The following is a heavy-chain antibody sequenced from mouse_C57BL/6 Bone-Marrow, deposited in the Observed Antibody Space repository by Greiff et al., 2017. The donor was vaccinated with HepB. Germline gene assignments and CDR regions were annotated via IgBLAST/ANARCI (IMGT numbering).Heavy chain of an antibody. CDR3: AGGCDQEERFAY. Sequence: VQLQQPGAELVKPGASVKMSCKASGYTFTSYWITWVKQRPGQGLEWIGDIYPGSGSTNYNEKFKSKATLTVDTSSSTAYMQLSSLTSEDSAVYYCAGGCDQEERFAYWGQGTLVTVSA. J-gene: IGHJ3*01. V-gene: IGHV1-55*01. CDR1: GYTFTSYW. CDR2: IYPGSGST.